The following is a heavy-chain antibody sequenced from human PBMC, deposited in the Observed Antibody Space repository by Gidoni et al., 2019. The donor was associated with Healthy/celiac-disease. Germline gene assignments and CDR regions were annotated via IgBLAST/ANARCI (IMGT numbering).Heavy chain of an antibody. J-gene: IGHJ6*02. V-gene: IGHV4-61*02. CDR2: IYTSGRT. CDR1: GGSISSGNYY. CDR3: ARDLNWISLGPHYYYYGMDV. D-gene: IGHD2-2*03. Sequence: QVQLQESGPGLVKPSQTLSLTCTGTGGSISSGNYYWRWIRQPAGKGLEWIGRIYTSGRTNYNPSLKSRVTISVDTSKNQFSLKLSSVTAADTAVYYCARDLNWISLGPHYYYYGMDVWGQGTTVTVSS.